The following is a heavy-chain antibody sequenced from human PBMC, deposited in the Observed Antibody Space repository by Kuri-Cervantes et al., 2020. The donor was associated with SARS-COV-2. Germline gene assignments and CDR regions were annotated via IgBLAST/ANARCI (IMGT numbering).Heavy chain of an antibody. Sequence: LSLTCAASGFTFDDYGMSWVRQAPGKGLEWVSGINWNGGSTGYADSVKGRFTISRDNAKNSLYPQMNSLRVEDTALYYCARAYGDYVFREGLDSWGQGTLVTVSS. V-gene: IGHV3-20*04. CDR2: INWNGGST. CDR1: GFTFDDYG. D-gene: IGHD4-17*01. J-gene: IGHJ4*02. CDR3: ARAYGDYVFREGLDS.